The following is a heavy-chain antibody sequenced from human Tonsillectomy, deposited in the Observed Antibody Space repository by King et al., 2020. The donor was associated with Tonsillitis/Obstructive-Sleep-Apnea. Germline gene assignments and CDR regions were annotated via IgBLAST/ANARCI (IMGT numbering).Heavy chain of an antibody. CDR3: ARAWGIGVVPAVFYYYGLDV. Sequence: VQLVESGGGLVQPGGSLRLSCAASGFTFSSYDMHWVRQAPGTGPEWVSYISSSGSTTYYADSVKGRFTISRDNAKNSLYLQMNSLRAEDTAVYYCARAWGIGVVPAVFYYYGLDVWGQGTTLTVSS. V-gene: IGHV3-48*03. J-gene: IGHJ6*02. CDR1: GFTFSSYD. D-gene: IGHD2-2*01. CDR2: ISSSGSTT.